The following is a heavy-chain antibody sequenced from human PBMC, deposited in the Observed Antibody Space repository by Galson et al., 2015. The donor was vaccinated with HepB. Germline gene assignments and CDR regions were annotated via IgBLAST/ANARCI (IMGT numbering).Heavy chain of an antibody. Sequence: SLRLSCAASGFTFSAYSMSWVRQAPGKGLEWVSAISGSGGSTYYADSVKGRFTISRDNSKNTLYLQMNSLRAEDTAVYYCAKDEGVVLTGAFEIWGQGTMVTVSS. D-gene: IGHD4/OR15-4a*01. V-gene: IGHV3-23*01. CDR2: ISGSGGST. CDR1: GFTFSAYS. J-gene: IGHJ3*02. CDR3: AKDEGVVLTGAFEI.